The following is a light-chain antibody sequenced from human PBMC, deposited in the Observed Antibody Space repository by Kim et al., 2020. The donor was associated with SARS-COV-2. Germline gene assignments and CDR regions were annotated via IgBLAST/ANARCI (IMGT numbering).Light chain of an antibody. CDR2: QDN. Sequence: VSPGQTATITCSGDKLGDEYSFWYQQKPGLSPVLVIYQDNKRPSGIPERFSGSNPGHTATLTISGAQAMDEADYYCQAWASSTVVFGGGTQLTVL. V-gene: IGLV3-1*01. CDR1: KLGDEY. J-gene: IGLJ2*01. CDR3: QAWASSTVV.